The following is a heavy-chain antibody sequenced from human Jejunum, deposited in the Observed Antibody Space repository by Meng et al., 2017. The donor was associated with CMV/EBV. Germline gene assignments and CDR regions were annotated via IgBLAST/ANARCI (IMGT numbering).Heavy chain of an antibody. V-gene: IGHV1-18*01. CDR2: ISAYNGNT. J-gene: IGHJ4*02. Sequence: QLHLVQSGAEAKKPGATVKVSCKASGYTVTNYGITWVRQAPGQGLEWMGWISAYNGNTNYAQTLQGRVTMTTDTSTSTAYMELRSLRSDDTAVYYCARVEVGITSGDYWGQGTLVTVSS. D-gene: IGHD1-26*01. CDR3: ARVEVGITSGDY. CDR1: GYTVTNYG.